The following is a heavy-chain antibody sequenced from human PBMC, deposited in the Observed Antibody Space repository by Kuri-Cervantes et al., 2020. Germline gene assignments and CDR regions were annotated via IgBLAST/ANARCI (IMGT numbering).Heavy chain of an antibody. J-gene: IGHJ6*02. CDR2: ISYDGSNK. CDR3: ARDVSSWYGMDYYYGMDV. Sequence: GESLKISCAASGFTFSSYEMNWVRQAPGKGLEWVAVISYDGSNKYYADSVKGRFTISRDNSKNTLYLQMNSLRAEDTAVYYCARDVSSWYGMDYYYGMDVWGQGTTVTVSS. V-gene: IGHV3-30-3*01. CDR1: GFTFSSYE. D-gene: IGHD6-13*01.